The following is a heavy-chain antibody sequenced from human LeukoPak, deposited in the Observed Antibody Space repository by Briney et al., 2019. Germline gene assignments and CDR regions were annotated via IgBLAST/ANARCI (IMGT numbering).Heavy chain of an antibody. Sequence: ASVKVSCKASGYTFTSYYMHWVRQAPGQGLEWMGIINPSGGSTSYAQKFQGRVTMTGDTSTSTVYMELSSLRSEDTAVYYCARDPFYDSSGYYPDYWGQGTLVTVSS. J-gene: IGHJ4*02. CDR2: INPSGGST. D-gene: IGHD3-22*01. CDR1: GYTFTSYY. V-gene: IGHV1-46*01. CDR3: ARDPFYDSSGYYPDY.